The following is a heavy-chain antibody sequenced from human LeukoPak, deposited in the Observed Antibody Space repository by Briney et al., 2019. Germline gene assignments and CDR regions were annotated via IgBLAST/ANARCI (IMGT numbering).Heavy chain of an antibody. CDR3: SRTRRNCSGGSCPEYFQY. Sequence: ASVKVSCKASGYTFTNYYIHWVRQAPGQELEWMGIINSSGGSTSYAQRFQGRVTMTRDTSTSTVYMELFSLRSDDTAVYYCSRTRRNCSGGSCPEYFQYWGQGTLVTVSS. J-gene: IGHJ1*01. D-gene: IGHD2-15*01. CDR2: INSSGGST. V-gene: IGHV1-46*01. CDR1: GYTFTNYY.